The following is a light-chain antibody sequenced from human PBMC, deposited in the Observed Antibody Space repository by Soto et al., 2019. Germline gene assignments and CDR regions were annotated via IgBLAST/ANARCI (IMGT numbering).Light chain of an antibody. Sequence: DIQMTQSPSTLSASVGERVTITCRASQSINNWLAWYQQKPGKAPKLLIYDGFSLESGVPLRFSGSGFGTYFTLTISSLQPDDSATYYCQQYNRYSLTFGGGTKVEIK. V-gene: IGKV1-5*01. CDR3: QQYNRYSLT. CDR2: DGF. J-gene: IGKJ4*01. CDR1: QSINNW.